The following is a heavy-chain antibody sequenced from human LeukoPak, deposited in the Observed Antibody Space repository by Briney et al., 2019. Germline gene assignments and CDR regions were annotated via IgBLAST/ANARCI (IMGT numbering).Heavy chain of an antibody. CDR3: ARDQPGGRYFDWLTPMDV. D-gene: IGHD3-9*01. CDR2: IIPIFGTA. Sequence: SVKVSCKASGGTFSSYAISWVRQAPGQGLEWMGGIIPIFGTANYAQKFQGRVTMTRDTSTSTVYMELSSLRSEDTAVYYCARDQPGGRYFDWLTPMDVWGQGTTVTVSS. CDR1: GGTFSSYA. J-gene: IGHJ6*02. V-gene: IGHV1-69*05.